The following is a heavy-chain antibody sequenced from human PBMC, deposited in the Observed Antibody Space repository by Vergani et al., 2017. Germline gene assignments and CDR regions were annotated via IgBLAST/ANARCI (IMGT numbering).Heavy chain of an antibody. CDR1: GYSISSGYY. V-gene: IGHV4-38-2*01. Sequence: QVQLPESGPGLVKPSETLSLTCAVSGYSISSGYYWGWIRQPPGKGLEWIGSIYHSGSTYYNPSLKSRVTISVDTSKNQFSLKLSSVTAADTAVYYCARLGDNWNDGYYYMDVWGKGTTVTVSS. J-gene: IGHJ6*03. D-gene: IGHD1-1*01. CDR2: IYHSGST. CDR3: ARLGDNWNDGYYYMDV.